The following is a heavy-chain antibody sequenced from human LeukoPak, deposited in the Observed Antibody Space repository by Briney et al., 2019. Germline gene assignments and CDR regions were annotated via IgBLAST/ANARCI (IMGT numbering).Heavy chain of an antibody. V-gene: IGHV4-34*01. CDR1: GGSFTDYY. CDR3: ARDFWSGYPDVYFDY. J-gene: IGHJ4*02. D-gene: IGHD3-3*01. CDR2: INHSGIT. Sequence: PSETLSLTCAVYGGSFTDYYWNWIRQPPGKGLEWIGEINHSGITHYNPSLKSRVTISADTSKNQFSLKLSSVTAADTAVYYCARDFWSGYPDVYFDYWGQGTLVTVSS.